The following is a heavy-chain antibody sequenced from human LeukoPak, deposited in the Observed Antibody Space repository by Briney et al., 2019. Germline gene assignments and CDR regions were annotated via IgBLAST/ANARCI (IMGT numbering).Heavy chain of an antibody. J-gene: IGHJ4*02. V-gene: IGHV4-39*07. CDR1: GGSISSSSYY. D-gene: IGHD3-22*01. CDR2: IYYSGST. Sequence: SETLSLTCTVSGGSISSSSYYWGWIRQPPGKGLEWIGSIYYSGSTYYNPSLKSRVTISVDTSKNQFSLKLSSVTAADTAVYYCARGSKYYYDSSGYWNYWGQGTLVTVSS. CDR3: ARGSKYYYDSSGYWNY.